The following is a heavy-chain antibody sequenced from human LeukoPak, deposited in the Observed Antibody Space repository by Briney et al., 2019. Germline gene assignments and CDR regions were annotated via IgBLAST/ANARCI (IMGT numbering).Heavy chain of an antibody. V-gene: IGHV4-34*01. CDR3: ARGAAVAALYWYFDL. J-gene: IGHJ2*01. CDR2: INHSGST. D-gene: IGHD6-19*01. CDR1: GGSFSGYY. Sequence: SETLSLTCAVYGGSFSGYYWSWIRQPPGKGPEWIGEINHSGSTNYNPSLKSRVTVSVDTSKNQFSLKLSSVTAADTAVYYCARGAAVAALYWYFDLWGRGTLVTVSS.